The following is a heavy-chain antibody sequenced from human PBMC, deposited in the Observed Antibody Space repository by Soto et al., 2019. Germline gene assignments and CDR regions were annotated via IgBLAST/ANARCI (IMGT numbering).Heavy chain of an antibody. CDR1: GFTLSDHY. Sequence: GGSLRLSCAVSGFTLSDHYIEWVRQAPGKGLEWVGRSRDKPQGYSTAYAASVKGRFTTSRDESKNSAYLQMNSLKTEDTAVYYCVRATYFSDSSGYTRCLDYWGQGTLATVSS. CDR3: VRATYFSDSSGYTRCLDY. J-gene: IGHJ4*02. D-gene: IGHD3-22*01. V-gene: IGHV3-72*01. CDR2: SRDKPQGYST.